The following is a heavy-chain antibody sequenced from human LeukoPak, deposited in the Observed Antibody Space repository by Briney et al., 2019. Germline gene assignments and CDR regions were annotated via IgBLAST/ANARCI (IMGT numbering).Heavy chain of an antibody. CDR3: ARPKDSSGWYYFDY. D-gene: IGHD6-19*01. J-gene: IGHJ4*02. V-gene: IGHV4-34*01. CDR2: IDHSGNT. CDR1: GGSFSGHY. Sequence: SETLSLTCAVSGGSFSGHYWSWIRQSPGEGLEWVGEIDHSGNTNYNPSLKGRLTISVDTSKSQFSLKLSSVTAADTAVYYCARPKDSSGWYYFDYWGQGTLVTVSS.